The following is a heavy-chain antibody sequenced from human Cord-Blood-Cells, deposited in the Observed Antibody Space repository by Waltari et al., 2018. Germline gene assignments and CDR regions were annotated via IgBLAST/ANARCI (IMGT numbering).Heavy chain of an antibody. CDR2: IYHRGST. J-gene: IGHJ3*02. D-gene: IGHD1-26*01. Sequence: QVQLQESGPGLVKPSETLSLTCAVSGYSISSGYSWGWIRQPPGKGLEWIGSIYHRGSTYYNPSLKSRVTISVDTSKNQFSLKLSSVTAADTAVYYCASQVGARDAFDIWGQGTMVTVSS. CDR1: GYSISSGYS. CDR3: ASQVGARDAFDI. V-gene: IGHV4-38-2*01.